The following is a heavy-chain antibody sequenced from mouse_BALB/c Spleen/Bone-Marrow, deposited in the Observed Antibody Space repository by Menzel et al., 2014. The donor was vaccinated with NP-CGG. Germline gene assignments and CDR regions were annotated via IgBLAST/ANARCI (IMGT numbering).Heavy chain of an antibody. CDR1: GYTFTSYV. CDR3: ARGGYGNVYYAMDY. CDR2: INPYNDGT. Sequence: LQQSGPELVKPGASVKMSCKASGYTFTSYVMHWVKQKPGQGLEWIGYINPYNDGTKYNEKFKGKATLTSDKSSSXAYMELSSLTSEDSAVYYCARGGYGNVYYAMDYWGQGTSVTVSS. D-gene: IGHD2-10*02. J-gene: IGHJ4*01. V-gene: IGHV1-14*01.